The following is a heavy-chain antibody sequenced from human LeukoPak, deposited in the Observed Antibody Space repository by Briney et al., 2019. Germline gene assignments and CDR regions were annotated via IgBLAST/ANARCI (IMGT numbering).Heavy chain of an antibody. CDR3: ANRLVLNGMDV. D-gene: IGHD3-9*01. CDR2: IRSKANSYAT. Sequence: GGSLRLSCAASGFTFSGSAMHWVRQASGKGLEWVGRIRSKANSYATAYAASVKGRFTISRDDSKNTAYLQMNSLKTEDTAVYYCANRLVLNGMDVWGQGTTVTVSS. V-gene: IGHV3-73*01. J-gene: IGHJ6*02. CDR1: GFTFSGSA.